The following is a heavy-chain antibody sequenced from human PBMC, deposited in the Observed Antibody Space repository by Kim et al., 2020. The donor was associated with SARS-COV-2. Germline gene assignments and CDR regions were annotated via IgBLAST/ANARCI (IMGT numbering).Heavy chain of an antibody. Sequence: SVKVSCKASGGTFSSYAISWVRQAPGQGLEWMGRIIPILGIANYAQKFQGRVTITADKSTSTAYMELSSLRSEDTAVYYCARGGDGYNYIDYWGQGTLVTVSS. CDR2: IIPILGIA. V-gene: IGHV1-69*04. CDR3: ARGGDGYNYIDY. D-gene: IGHD5-12*01. CDR1: GGTFSSYA. J-gene: IGHJ4*02.